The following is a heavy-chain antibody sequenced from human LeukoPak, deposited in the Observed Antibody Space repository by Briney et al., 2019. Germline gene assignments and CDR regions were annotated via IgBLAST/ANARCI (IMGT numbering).Heavy chain of an antibody. J-gene: IGHJ4*02. D-gene: IGHD5-18*01. V-gene: IGHV4-39*01. Sequence: PSETLSLTCTVSGGSIRSSYYYWGWIRQPPGKGLEWIGSIYDSGSTYYNPSLKSRVTISVDTSKNQFSLKLNSVTAADTAVYYCARVMSGYSYGIFDYWGQGTLVTVSS. CDR3: ARVMSGYSYGIFDY. CDR2: IYDSGST. CDR1: GGSIRSSYYY.